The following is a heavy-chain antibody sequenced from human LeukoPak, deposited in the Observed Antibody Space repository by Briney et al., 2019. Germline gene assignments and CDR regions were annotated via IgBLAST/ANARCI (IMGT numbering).Heavy chain of an antibody. Sequence: ASVKVSCKASGYTFTSYGISWVRQAPGQGLEWMGWISAYNGNTNYAQKLQGRVTITRNTSISTAYMELSSLRSEDTAVYYCARGYCSSTSCYSGGWFDPWGQGTLVTVSS. J-gene: IGHJ5*02. CDR1: GYTFTSYG. D-gene: IGHD2-2*01. V-gene: IGHV1-18*01. CDR2: ISAYNGNT. CDR3: ARGYCSSTSCYSGGWFDP.